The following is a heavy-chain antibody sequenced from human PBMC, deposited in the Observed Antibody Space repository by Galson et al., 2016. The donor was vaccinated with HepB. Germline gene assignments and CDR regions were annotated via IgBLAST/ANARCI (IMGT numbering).Heavy chain of an antibody. V-gene: IGHV3-23*01. CDR3: GKHGGFDY. D-gene: IGHD3-16*01. Sequence: SLRLSCAASGFSFSNSGMSWVRQAPGRGLERVSGITRSGDATRYADFVKGRFTISRDNSKNTLYLYMNNLTAGDTAIYYCGKHGGFDYWGQGALVTVSS. CDR2: ITRSGDAT. J-gene: IGHJ4*02. CDR1: GFSFSNSG.